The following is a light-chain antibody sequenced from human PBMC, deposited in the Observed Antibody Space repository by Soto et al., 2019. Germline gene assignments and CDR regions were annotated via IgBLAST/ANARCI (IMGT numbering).Light chain of an antibody. CDR2: GAS. CDR3: QQYGSSPPTYT. CDR1: QSVSSSY. V-gene: IGKV3-20*01. Sequence: EIVLTQSPGTLSLSPGERATLSCRASQSVSSSYLAWYQQKPGQAPRLLIYGASSRATGIPDRFSGSGSGTDFTLTISRLEPEDFAVYYCQQYGSSPPTYTFGQGTKVDSK. J-gene: IGKJ2*01.